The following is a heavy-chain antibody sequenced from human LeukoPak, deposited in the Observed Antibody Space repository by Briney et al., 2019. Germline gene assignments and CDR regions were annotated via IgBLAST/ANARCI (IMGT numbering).Heavy chain of an antibody. Sequence: ASVKVSCKASGYTFTSYDINWVRQATGQGLEWMGWMNPNSGNTGYAQKFQGRVTMTRNTSISTAYMELSSLRSEDTAVYYCARGYCSSTSCYLTRSAFDIWGQGTMVTVSS. V-gene: IGHV1-8*01. CDR1: GYTFTSYD. CDR2: MNPNSGNT. D-gene: IGHD2-2*01. J-gene: IGHJ3*02. CDR3: ARGYCSSTSCYLTRSAFDI.